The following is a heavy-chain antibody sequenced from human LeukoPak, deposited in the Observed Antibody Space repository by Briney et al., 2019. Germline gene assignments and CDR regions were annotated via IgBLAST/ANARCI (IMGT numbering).Heavy chain of an antibody. CDR1: GFPFNAYW. J-gene: IGHJ4*02. D-gene: IGHD6-13*01. V-gene: IGHV3-7*03. Sequence: GGSLRLSCAASGFPFNAYWMTWVRQAPGKGLEWVANIRQDGDTKYYVDSVKGRFTISRDNATNSLYLQMNSLRAEDTAIYYCARSLPYGTTWYGRSDFWGQGTLVTVSS. CDR3: ARSLPYGTTWYGRSDF. CDR2: IRQDGDTK.